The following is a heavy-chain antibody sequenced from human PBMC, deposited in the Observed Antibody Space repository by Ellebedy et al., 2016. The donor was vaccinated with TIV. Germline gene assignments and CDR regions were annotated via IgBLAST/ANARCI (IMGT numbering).Heavy chain of an antibody. Sequence: SVKVSXKASRGTFSSYGISWVRQAPGQGLEWMGRVFPSLGVANYVQKFQGRVTITADKSTSTAYMELSSLKFEDTAVYYCAIYQPGASFDYWGQGTLVTVSS. CDR2: VFPSLGVA. J-gene: IGHJ4*02. CDR1: RGTFSSYG. V-gene: IGHV1-69*04. CDR3: AIYQPGASFDY. D-gene: IGHD3-16*02.